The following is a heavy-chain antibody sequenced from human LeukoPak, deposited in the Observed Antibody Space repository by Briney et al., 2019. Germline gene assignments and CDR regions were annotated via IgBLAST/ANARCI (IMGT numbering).Heavy chain of an antibody. CDR1: GFPFSTYW. Sequence: GGSLRLSCAASGFPFSTYWMSWVRQAPGKGLEWVANINQDGTEKYYVDSVKGRFTISRDNAKNSLYLQMNSLRAEDTAVYYCARDSYGGPFDYWGQGTLVTVFS. V-gene: IGHV3-7*01. J-gene: IGHJ4*02. CDR2: INQDGTEK. D-gene: IGHD4-23*01. CDR3: ARDSYGGPFDY.